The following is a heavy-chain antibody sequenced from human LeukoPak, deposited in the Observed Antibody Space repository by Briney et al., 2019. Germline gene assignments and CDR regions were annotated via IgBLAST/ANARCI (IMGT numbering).Heavy chain of an antibody. J-gene: IGHJ4*02. Sequence: ASVKVSCKASGYTFTSYGISWVRQAPGQGLEWMGWISAYNGNTNYAQKLQGRVTMTTDTSTSTAYMELRSLRSDDTAVYYCTRGGRDSSSWYGSFDYWGQGTLVTVSS. D-gene: IGHD6-13*01. V-gene: IGHV1-18*01. CDR2: ISAYNGNT. CDR1: GYTFTSYG. CDR3: TRGGRDSSSWYGSFDY.